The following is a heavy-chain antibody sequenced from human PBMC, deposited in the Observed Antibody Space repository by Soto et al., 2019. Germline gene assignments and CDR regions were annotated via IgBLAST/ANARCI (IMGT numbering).Heavy chain of an antibody. CDR1: GFTFSSYG. V-gene: IGHV3-33*01. D-gene: IGHD6-25*01. CDR3: ARDLGSLSAEYFDY. CDR2: IWYDGSNK. J-gene: IGHJ4*02. Sequence: GGSLRLSCAASGFTFSSYGMHWVRQAPGKGLEWVAVIWYDGSNKYYADSVKGRFTISRDNSKNTLYLQMNSLRAEDTAVYYCARDLGSLSAEYFDYWGQGTLVTVSS.